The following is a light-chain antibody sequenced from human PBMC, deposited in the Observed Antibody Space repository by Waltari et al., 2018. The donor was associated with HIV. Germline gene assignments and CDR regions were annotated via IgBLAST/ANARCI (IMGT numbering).Light chain of an antibody. J-gene: IGLJ2*01. CDR2: EVS. Sequence: QSALTQPASVSRSPGQSLSISCTGTSSDVGGYNAVSWYQQHPAKAPKLVILEVSNRPSGVSNRFSGSKSGNRASLTISGLQAEDEAYYYCSSYTSSDTVVFGGGTKVTVL. CDR1: SSDVGGYNA. CDR3: SSYTSSDTVV. V-gene: IGLV2-14*01.